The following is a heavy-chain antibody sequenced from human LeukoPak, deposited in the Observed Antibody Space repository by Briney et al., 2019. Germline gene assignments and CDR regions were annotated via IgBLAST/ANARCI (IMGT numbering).Heavy chain of an antibody. CDR2: IHYSGST. Sequence: PSETVSLTCTVSGGSIRSSNYYWGWIRQPPGKGLEWIGSIHYSGSTYDNPSLKSRVTISVDTSKNQFSLNLSSVTAADTAVYYCARRGRAEYSSSWEAFDIWGQGTMVTVSS. D-gene: IGHD6-6*01. CDR3: ARRGRAEYSSSWEAFDI. CDR1: GGSIRSSNYY. V-gene: IGHV4-39*01. J-gene: IGHJ3*02.